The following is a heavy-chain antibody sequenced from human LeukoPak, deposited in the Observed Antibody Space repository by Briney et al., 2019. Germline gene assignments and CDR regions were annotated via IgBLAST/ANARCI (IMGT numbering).Heavy chain of an antibody. D-gene: IGHD3-9*01. Sequence: SETLSLTCTVSGGSISSYYWSWIRQPAGKGLEWIGRIYSSGSINYNPSLNSRVTMSVDTSKNQFSLKLSAVTAADTAVYYCARRDWYYWYFDLWGRGALVTVSS. CDR1: GGSISSYY. J-gene: IGHJ2*01. V-gene: IGHV4-4*07. CDR2: IYSSGSI. CDR3: ARRDWYYWYFDL.